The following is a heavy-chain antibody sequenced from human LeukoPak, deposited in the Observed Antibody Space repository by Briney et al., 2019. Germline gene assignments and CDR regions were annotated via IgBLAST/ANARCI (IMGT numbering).Heavy chain of an antibody. Sequence: PGESLKISCKVSTYSFTNYWISWVRQMPGKGLGWMGRIDPSDSYTNYSPSFQGHVTISADKSITTAYLQWSSLKASDTAMYYCARHDGAVTDFDSWGEGTLVTVSS. CDR1: TYSFTNYW. V-gene: IGHV5-10-1*01. CDR2: IDPSDSYT. D-gene: IGHD1-26*01. J-gene: IGHJ4*02. CDR3: ARHDGAVTDFDS.